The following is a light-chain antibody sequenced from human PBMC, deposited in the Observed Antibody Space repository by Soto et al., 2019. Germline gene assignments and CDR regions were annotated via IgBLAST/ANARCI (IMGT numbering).Light chain of an antibody. J-gene: IGLJ1*01. Sequence: QSVLTQPPSASGSPGQSVTISCTGTSSDVGDYNYVSWYQQHPGKAPKLMIYEVSKRPSGVPDRFSGSKSANTASLTVSGLQAEDEADYYCSSYAGFNNFYVFGTGPKVTVL. CDR1: SSDVGDYNY. CDR2: EVS. CDR3: SSYAGFNNFYV. V-gene: IGLV2-8*01.